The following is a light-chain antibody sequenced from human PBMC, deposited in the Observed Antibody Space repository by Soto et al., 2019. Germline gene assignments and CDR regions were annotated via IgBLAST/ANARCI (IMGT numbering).Light chain of an antibody. V-gene: IGKV3-15*01. CDR1: QSFSSSY. Sequence: EIVLTPSRGTLSLSTGANETLSCRASQSFSSSYLAWYQQKPGQPPRLLIYGASTRATGVPARFSGSGSGTEFTLTINSLQSEDFALYYCQEYDNWPLWPFCQGSKVAIK. J-gene: IGKJ1*01. CDR2: GAS. CDR3: QEYDNWPLWP.